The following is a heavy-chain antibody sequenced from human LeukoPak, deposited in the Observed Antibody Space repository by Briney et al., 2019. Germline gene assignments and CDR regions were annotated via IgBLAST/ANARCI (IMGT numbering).Heavy chain of an antibody. J-gene: IGHJ4*02. CDR1: GFTFSNSA. V-gene: IGHV3-23*01. CDR3: AKDTQSMIVVPYYFDY. CDR2: TSGSGGST. Sequence: GSLRLSCAASGFTFSNSAMSWVRQAPGKGLEWVSATSGSGGSTYYADSVKGRFTISRDNSKNTLYLHMNTLRAEDTAVYYCAKDTQSMIVVPYYFDYWGQGTLVTVSS. D-gene: IGHD3-22*01.